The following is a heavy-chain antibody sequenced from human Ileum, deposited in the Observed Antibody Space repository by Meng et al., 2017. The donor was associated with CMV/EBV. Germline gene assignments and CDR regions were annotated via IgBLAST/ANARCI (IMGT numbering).Heavy chain of an antibody. D-gene: IGHD3-10*01. CDR3: AREGVRLGSAPIDY. J-gene: IGHJ4*02. CDR1: GFTFNNYA. Sequence: GGSLRLSCAASGFTFNNYAMDWIRQTPEKGLEWVSAISDSGIDAFYADSVRGRFTVSRDNFNNALYLHMNNLRAEDTALYYCAREGVRLGSAPIDYWGQGTLVTVSS. V-gene: IGHV3-23*01. CDR2: ISDSGIDA.